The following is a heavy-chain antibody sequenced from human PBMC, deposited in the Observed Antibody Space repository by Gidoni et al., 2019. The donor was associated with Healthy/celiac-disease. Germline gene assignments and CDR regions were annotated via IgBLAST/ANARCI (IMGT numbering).Heavy chain of an antibody. CDR2: TYYSGST. J-gene: IGHJ4*02. D-gene: IGHD6-19*01. CDR1: CCSISSSSYY. V-gene: IGHV4-39*01. CDR3: ASGGSQWLSYFDY. Sequence: QLQLLVSASGLVKPSETLFLTCTVSCCSISSSSYYWGWIRNPPGKGLEWIGSTYYSGSTYYNPSLKSRVTISVDTSKNQFSLKLSSVTAADTAVYYCASGGSQWLSYFDYWGQGTLVTVSS.